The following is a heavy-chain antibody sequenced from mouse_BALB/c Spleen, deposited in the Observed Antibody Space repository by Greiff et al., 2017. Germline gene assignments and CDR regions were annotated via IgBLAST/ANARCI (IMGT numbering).Heavy chain of an antibody. CDR2: ISSSGSYT. CDR1: GFTFSSYG. CDR3: ARGIKGAMDY. D-gene: IGHD2-4*01. J-gene: IGHJ4*01. V-gene: IGHV5-6*01. Sequence: EVQLVESGGDLVKPGGSLKLSCAASGFTFSSYGMSWVRQTPDKRLEWVATISSSGSYTYYPDSVKGRFNISRDNAKNTLYLQMSSLKSEDTAMYYCARGIKGAMDYWGQGTSVTVSS.